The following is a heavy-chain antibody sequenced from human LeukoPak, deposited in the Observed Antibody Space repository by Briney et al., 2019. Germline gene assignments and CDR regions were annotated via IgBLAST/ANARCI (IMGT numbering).Heavy chain of an antibody. D-gene: IGHD6-19*01. Sequence: PSETLSLTCTVSGGSISSYYWSWIRQPPGKGLEWIGYIFYSGSTNCNPSLKSRVTISVDTSKNQFSLNLSSVTAADTAVYYCASSGWYSGSYWGQGTLVTVSS. CDR1: GGSISSYY. J-gene: IGHJ4*02. CDR3: ASSGWYSGSY. V-gene: IGHV4-59*01. CDR2: IFYSGST.